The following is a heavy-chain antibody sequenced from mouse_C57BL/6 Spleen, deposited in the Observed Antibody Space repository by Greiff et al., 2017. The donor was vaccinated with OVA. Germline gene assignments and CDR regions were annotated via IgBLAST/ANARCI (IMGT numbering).Heavy chain of an antibody. D-gene: IGHD2-4*01. CDR2: IDPSDSYT. Sequence: VQLKQSGAELVMPGASVKLSCKASGYTFTSYWMHWVKQRPGQGLEWIGEIDPSDSYTNYNQKFKGKSTLTVDKSSSTAYMQLSSLTSEDSAVYYCARYDYGFDYWGQGTTLTVSS. J-gene: IGHJ2*01. CDR1: GYTFTSYW. CDR3: ARYDYGFDY. V-gene: IGHV1-69*01.